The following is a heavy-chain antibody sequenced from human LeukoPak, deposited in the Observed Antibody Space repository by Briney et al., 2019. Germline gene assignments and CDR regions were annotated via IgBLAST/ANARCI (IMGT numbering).Heavy chain of an antibody. CDR3: ATSLGKILYVPFDY. D-gene: IGHD2-8*01. V-gene: IGHV5-51*01. CDR1: GYSFTSYW. J-gene: IGHJ4*02. CDR2: IYPGDSDT. Sequence: GESLKISCQGSGYSFTSYWIGWVRPRPGKGLEWMGIIYPGDSDTRYSPSFQGQVTISADKSISTAYLQWSSLKASDTAMYYCATSLGKILYVPFDYWGQGTLVTVSS.